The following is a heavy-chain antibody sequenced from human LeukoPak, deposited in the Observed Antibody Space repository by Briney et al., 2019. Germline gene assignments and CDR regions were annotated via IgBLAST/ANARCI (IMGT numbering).Heavy chain of an antibody. CDR1: GYTFTSYG. J-gene: IGHJ6*02. V-gene: IGHV1-18*01. CDR2: ISAYNGNT. D-gene: IGHD6-13*01. Sequence: ASVKVSCKASGYTFTSYGISWVRQAPGQGLEWMGWISAYNGNTNYAQKLQGRVTMTTDTSTSTAYMELRSLRSDDTAVYYCAREGDSSSWDSRHGMDVWGQGTTVTVSS. CDR3: AREGDSSSWDSRHGMDV.